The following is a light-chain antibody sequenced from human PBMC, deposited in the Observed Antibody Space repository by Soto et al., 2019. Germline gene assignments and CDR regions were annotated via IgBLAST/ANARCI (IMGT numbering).Light chain of an antibody. V-gene: IGLV1-44*01. CDR3: QSYDSSLSVYVV. Sequence: QSVVTQPPSASGTPGQRVTISCSGSSSNIGRNTVNWYQQFPGTAPNLLIYNNNERPSGVPDRFSGSKSGTSASLAISGLRSEDEADYYCQSYDSSLSVYVVFSGGTKVTVL. J-gene: IGLJ2*01. CDR1: SSNIGRNT. CDR2: NNN.